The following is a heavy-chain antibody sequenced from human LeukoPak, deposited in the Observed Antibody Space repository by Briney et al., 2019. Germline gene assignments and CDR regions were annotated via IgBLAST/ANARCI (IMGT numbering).Heavy chain of an antibody. J-gene: IGHJ6*03. D-gene: IGHD4-17*01. CDR1: GFTFSSYS. CDR3: ARGSGDYSLFSYYYYMDV. Sequence: GGSLRLSCAASGFTFSSYSMNWVRQAPGKGLEWVSYISSSSSTIYYADSVKGRFTISRDNAKNSLYLQMNSLRAEDTAVYYCARGSGDYSLFSYYYYMDVWGKGTTVTVSS. V-gene: IGHV3-48*01. CDR2: ISSSSSTI.